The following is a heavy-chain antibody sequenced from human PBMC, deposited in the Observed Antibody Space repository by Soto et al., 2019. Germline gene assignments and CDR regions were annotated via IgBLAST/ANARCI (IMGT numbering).Heavy chain of an antibody. J-gene: IGHJ3*02. CDR2: IYYSGST. Sequence: PSETLSLTCTVSGGSISGTSYYWGWIRQPPGKGLEWIGSIYYSGSTYYNPSLKSRVTISVDTSKNQFSLKLSSVTAADTAVYYCARGNTVVTENAFDIWGQGTMVTVSS. V-gene: IGHV4-39*01. D-gene: IGHD2-15*01. CDR3: ARGNTVVTENAFDI. CDR1: GGSISGTSYY.